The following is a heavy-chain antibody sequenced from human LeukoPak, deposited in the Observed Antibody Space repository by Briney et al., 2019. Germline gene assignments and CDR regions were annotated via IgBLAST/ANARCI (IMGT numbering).Heavy chain of an antibody. CDR2: ISAYNGNT. V-gene: IGHV1-18*01. CDR3: ARGDFWSGLYYFDY. Sequence: GASVXXXXXASGYTFTSYGISWVRQAPGQGLEXGGGISAYNGNTNYAQKLQGRVTMTTDTSTSTAYMELRSLRSDDTAVYYCARGDFWSGLYYFDYWGQGTLVTVSS. J-gene: IGHJ4*02. CDR1: GYTFTSYG. D-gene: IGHD3-3*01.